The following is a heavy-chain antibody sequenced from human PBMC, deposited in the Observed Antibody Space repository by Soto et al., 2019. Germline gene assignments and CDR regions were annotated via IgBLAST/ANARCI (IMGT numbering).Heavy chain of an antibody. V-gene: IGHV4-39*01. J-gene: IGHJ3*02. D-gene: IGHD2-8*01. CDR3: ARQGTHGQTNDAFDI. CDR2: IYYSGST. Sequence: PSETLSLTCTVSGGSISSSSYYWGWIRQPPGKGLEWIGSIYYSGSTYYNPSLKSRVTISVDTSKNQFSLKLSSVTAADTAVYYCARQGTHGQTNDAFDIWGQGTMVTVSS. CDR1: GGSISSSSYY.